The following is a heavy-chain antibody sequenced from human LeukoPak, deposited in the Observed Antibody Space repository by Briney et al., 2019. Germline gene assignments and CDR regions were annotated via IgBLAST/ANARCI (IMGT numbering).Heavy chain of an antibody. CDR2: ITSDGGTT. CDR3: LKDLRRVGDY. CDR1: GFTFSSYA. Sequence: GGSLRLSCSVSGFTFSSYAMHWVRQAPGKGLEYVSSITSDGGTTYYADSVKGRFTISRDNSKNTLYLQMSSLRNEDTAVYYCLKDLRRVGDYWGQGTLVTVSS. J-gene: IGHJ4*02. D-gene: IGHD2-2*01. V-gene: IGHV3-64D*06.